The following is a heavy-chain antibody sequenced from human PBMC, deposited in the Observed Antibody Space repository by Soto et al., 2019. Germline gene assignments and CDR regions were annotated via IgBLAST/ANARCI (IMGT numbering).Heavy chain of an antibody. Sequence: QVQLVESGGGVVQPGRCLRLSCAASGFTFSSYGTHWVRQAPCKGLEWVAVISYDGSNKYYADSVKGRFTISRDNSENTLYLQMNSLRAEDTAVYYCAKDMTGTVTGGLHYWGQGTLVTVSS. V-gene: IGHV3-30*18. CDR2: ISYDGSNK. J-gene: IGHJ4*02. CDR1: GFTFSSYG. D-gene: IGHD4-17*01. CDR3: AKDMTGTVTGGLHY.